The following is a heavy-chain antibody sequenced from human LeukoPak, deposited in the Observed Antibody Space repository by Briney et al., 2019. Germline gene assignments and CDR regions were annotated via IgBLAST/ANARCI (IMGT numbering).Heavy chain of an antibody. CDR2: ISGSGDGANT. CDR3: TKDFEGTFDP. Sequence: PGGSLRLSCAGSGITLRSYPMSWVRQAPGKGLEWVSGISGSGDGANTYYADSVKGRFTISRDIFKNPLYLQMNSLRAEDTAVYYCTKDFEGTFDPWGQGTLVTVSS. V-gene: IGHV3-23*01. J-gene: IGHJ5*02. CDR1: GITLRSYP.